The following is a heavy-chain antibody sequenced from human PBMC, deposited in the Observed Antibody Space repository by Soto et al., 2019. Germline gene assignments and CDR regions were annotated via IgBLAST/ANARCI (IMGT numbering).Heavy chain of an antibody. CDR3: TRYPHPTRISDY. Sequence: QVQLVQSGAEVKKPGSSVTVSCKASGGTCSSYAISWVRQAPGQGLEWIGGIIPNFGTANYAQKFQCRVTITADESTSTADMELSSLRSEDQAEYDCTRYPHPTRISDYWGQGTLVTVSS. J-gene: IGHJ4*02. CDR1: GGTCSSYA. V-gene: IGHV1-69*01. CDR2: IIPNFGTA.